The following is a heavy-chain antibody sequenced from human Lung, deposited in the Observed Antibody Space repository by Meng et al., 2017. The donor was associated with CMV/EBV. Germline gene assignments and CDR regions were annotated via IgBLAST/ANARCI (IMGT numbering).Heavy chain of an antibody. V-gene: IGHV3-21*01. CDR3: ARESSGYYSY. CDR1: GFTFRNYN. CDR2: IDSSSTYI. D-gene: IGHD3-22*01. Sequence: GGSLRLSCAASGFTFRNYNMNWVRQAPGKGLEWVSSIDSSSTYIYYEESVKGRFTISRDNAKNSLFLQMNSLRAEDTAVYYCARESSGYYSYWGQGTLVTFSS. J-gene: IGHJ4*02.